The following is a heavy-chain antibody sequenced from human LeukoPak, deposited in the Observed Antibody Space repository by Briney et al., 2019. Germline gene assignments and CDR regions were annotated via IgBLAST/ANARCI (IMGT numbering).Heavy chain of an antibody. D-gene: IGHD7-27*01. Sequence: GGSLRLSCAASGFTFSSYAMNWVRQAPGKGLERVSGISGSGGSTYYADSVKGRFTISRDNSKNTLYLQMNSLRVEDTAIYYCAKDLGSENWASPDAFDIWGQGTMVTVSS. CDR1: GFTFSSYA. J-gene: IGHJ3*02. CDR3: AKDLGSENWASPDAFDI. CDR2: ISGSGGST. V-gene: IGHV3-23*01.